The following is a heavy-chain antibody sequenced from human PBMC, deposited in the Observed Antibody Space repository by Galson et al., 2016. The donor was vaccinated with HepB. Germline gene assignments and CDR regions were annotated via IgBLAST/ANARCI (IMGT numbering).Heavy chain of an antibody. J-gene: IGHJ5*02. CDR1: GLPSNNYA. D-gene: IGHD2/OR15-2a*01. V-gene: IGHV3-43*02. Sequence: SLRLSCAASGLPSNNYAMHWVRQAPGKGLECVSLISGDGRNTYYADSVKGRFSISRDNSKKSLYLEMNSLSSEDTAFYYCGILYGEFDHWGQGTLVTVSS. CDR3: GILYGEFDH. CDR2: ISGDGRNT.